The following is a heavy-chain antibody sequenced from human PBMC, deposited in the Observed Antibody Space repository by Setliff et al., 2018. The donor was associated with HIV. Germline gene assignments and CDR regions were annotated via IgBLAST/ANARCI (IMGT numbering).Heavy chain of an antibody. CDR1: GFTFTNYW. D-gene: IGHD6-19*01. V-gene: IGHV3-74*01. CDR2: INYDRNTT. Sequence: GGSLRLSCGASGFTFTNYWMHWIRQVPGKGLVWVSRINYDRNTTSYADSVQGRFTISRDNAKNTVYLQMNSLRVDDTAIYYCAREGATTAGFDIWGHGTMVTVSS. CDR3: AREGATTAGFDI. J-gene: IGHJ3*02.